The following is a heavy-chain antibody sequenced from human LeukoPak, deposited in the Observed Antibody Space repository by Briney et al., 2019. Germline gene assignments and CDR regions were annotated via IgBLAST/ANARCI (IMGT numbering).Heavy chain of an antibody. V-gene: IGHV3-30-3*01. Sequence: PGGSLRLSCAASGFTFSSYAMHWVRQAPGKGLEWVAVISYDGSNKYYADSVKGRFTISRDNSKNTLYLQMNSLRAEDTAVYYCAREVIAVAHSAFDIWGQGTMVTVSS. CDR1: GFTFSSYA. CDR2: ISYDGSNK. CDR3: AREVIAVAHSAFDI. D-gene: IGHD6-19*01. J-gene: IGHJ3*02.